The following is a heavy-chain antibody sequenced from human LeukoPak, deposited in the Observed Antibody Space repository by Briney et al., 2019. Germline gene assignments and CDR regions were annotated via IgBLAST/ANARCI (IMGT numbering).Heavy chain of an antibody. CDR1: GFTFRSNW. J-gene: IGHJ4*02. V-gene: IGHV3-7*01. D-gene: IGHD4-17*01. CDR2: INQDGSQT. CDR3: AKYNDYDFDY. Sequence: GRSLRLSCAASGFTFRSNWMSWVRQAPGKGLEWVAKINQDGSQTKYVDSVKGRFTISRDNAKNSLHLQMNSLRADDTAVYYCAKYNDYDFDYWGQGTLVTVSP.